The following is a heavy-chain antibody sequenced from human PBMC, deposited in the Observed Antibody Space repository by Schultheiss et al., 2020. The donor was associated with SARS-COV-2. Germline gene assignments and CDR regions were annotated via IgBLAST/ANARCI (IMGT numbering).Heavy chain of an antibody. D-gene: IGHD3-10*01. Sequence: SETLSLTCTVSGDSINSGIYYWTWIRQHPGKGLEWIGYISFSGSTFYNPSLRSRVSISMDTSKNQFTLHLTSVSAADTAIYYCARGGVSFGENHHFDYWGQGALVTVSS. CDR2: ISFSGST. CDR1: GDSINSGIYY. CDR3: ARGGVSFGENHHFDY. V-gene: IGHV4-31*03. J-gene: IGHJ4*02.